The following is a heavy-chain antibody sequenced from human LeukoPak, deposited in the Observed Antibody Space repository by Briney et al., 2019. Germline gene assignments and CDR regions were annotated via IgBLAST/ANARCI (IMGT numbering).Heavy chain of an antibody. J-gene: IGHJ3*02. Sequence: GGSLRLSCAASGFTFSSYSMNWVRQAPGKGLEWVSYISSSSSTIYYADSVKGRFTISRDNAKNSLYLQMNSLRAEDTAVYYCARAHGWQWLSAFDIWGQGTMVTVSS. V-gene: IGHV3-48*04. CDR3: ARAHGWQWLSAFDI. CDR2: ISSSSSTI. D-gene: IGHD6-19*01. CDR1: GFTFSSYS.